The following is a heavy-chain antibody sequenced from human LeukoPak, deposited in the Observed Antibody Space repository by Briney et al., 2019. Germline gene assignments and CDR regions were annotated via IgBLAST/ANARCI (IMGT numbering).Heavy chain of an antibody. CDR1: GGSINNYK. V-gene: IGHV4-59*01. Sequence: SETLSLTCTVSGGSINNYKWTWVRRPPGKGLEWIGYTYHSGTTNYNPPLSSRVTISVDTSKNQFSLRLTSVTAADTAIYYCARFWSGFDFWGQGALVTVSS. CDR2: TYHSGTT. CDR3: ARFWSGFDF. J-gene: IGHJ4*02. D-gene: IGHD3-3*01.